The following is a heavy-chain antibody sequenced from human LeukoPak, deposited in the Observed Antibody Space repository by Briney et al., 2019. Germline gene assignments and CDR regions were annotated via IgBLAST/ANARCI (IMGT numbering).Heavy chain of an antibody. D-gene: IGHD3-3*01. J-gene: IGHJ4*02. CDR3: ARLGITIFGVVIPTEDY. Sequence: PSETLSLTCTVSGGSISSYYWGWIRQPPGKGREWVGRIYHSGSTYYNPSLKSRVTISVDTSKNQFSLKLSSVTAADTAVYYCARLGITIFGVVIPTEDYWGQGTLVTVSS. V-gene: IGHV4-39*01. CDR2: IYHSGST. CDR1: GGSISSYY.